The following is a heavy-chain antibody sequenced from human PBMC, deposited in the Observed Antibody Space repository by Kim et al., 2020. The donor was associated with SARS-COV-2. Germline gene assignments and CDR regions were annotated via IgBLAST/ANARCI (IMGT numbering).Heavy chain of an antibody. Sequence: ASVKVSCKASGYTFTSYYMHWVRQAPGQGLEWMGIINPSGGSTSYAQKFQGRVTMTRDTSTSTVYMELSSLRSEDTAVYYCAREGDYDILTGTIGMDVWGQGTTVTVSS. J-gene: IGHJ6*02. CDR3: AREGDYDILTGTIGMDV. CDR2: INPSGGST. V-gene: IGHV1-46*01. D-gene: IGHD3-9*01. CDR1: GYTFTSYY.